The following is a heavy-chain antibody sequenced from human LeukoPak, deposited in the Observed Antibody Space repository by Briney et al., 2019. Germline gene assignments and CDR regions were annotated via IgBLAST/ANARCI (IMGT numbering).Heavy chain of an antibody. D-gene: IGHD2-2*01. V-gene: IGHV3-33*01. CDR3: AREEGVVALYYYYGMDV. J-gene: IGHJ6*02. CDR2: IWYDGSNK. Sequence: GRSLRLSCAASGFTFSSYGVHWVRQAPGKGLEWVAVIWYDGSNKYYADSVKGRFTISRDNSKNTLYLQMNSLRAEDTAVYYCAREEGVVALYYYYGMDVRGQGTTVTVSS. CDR1: GFTFSSYG.